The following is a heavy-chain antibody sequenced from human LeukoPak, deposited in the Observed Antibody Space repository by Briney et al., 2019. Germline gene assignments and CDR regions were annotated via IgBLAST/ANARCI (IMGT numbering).Heavy chain of an antibody. CDR1: GFTFDDYG. Sequence: PGGSLRLSCAASGFTFDDYGMSWVRQAPGKGLEWVSGINWNGGSTGYADSVKGRFTISRDNAKNSLYLQMNSLRAEDTALYYCARDMRGWYGYYFDYWSQGTLVTVSS. J-gene: IGHJ4*02. D-gene: IGHD6-19*01. V-gene: IGHV3-20*04. CDR2: INWNGGST. CDR3: ARDMRGWYGYYFDY.